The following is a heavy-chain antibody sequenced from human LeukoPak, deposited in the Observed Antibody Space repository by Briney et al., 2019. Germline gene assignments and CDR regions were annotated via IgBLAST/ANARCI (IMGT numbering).Heavy chain of an antibody. J-gene: IGHJ6*02. CDR1: GGSFSGYY. Sequence: SETLSLTCAVYGGSFSGYYWSWIRQPPGKGLEWIGEINHSGSTNYNPSLKSRVTISVDTSKNQFSLKLSSVTAADTAVYYCARSTTVTTFYYYGMDVWGQGTTVTVSS. CDR2: INHSGST. V-gene: IGHV4-34*01. D-gene: IGHD4-17*01. CDR3: ARSTTVTTFYYYGMDV.